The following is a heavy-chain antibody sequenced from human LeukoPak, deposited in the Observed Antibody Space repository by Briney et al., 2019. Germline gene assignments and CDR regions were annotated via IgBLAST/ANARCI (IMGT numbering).Heavy chain of an antibody. CDR1: GGSISSYY. D-gene: IGHD3-16*01. V-gene: IGHV4-59*01. CDR3: ARGGGVGSTSLDY. J-gene: IGHJ4*02. Sequence: SETLSLTCTVSGGSISSYYWNWIRQPPGKGLEWIGFFYYSGSTYINPSLKSRVTISADTSKNQFSLKVDALTAADTAIYYCARGGGVGSTSLDYWGQGILVIVSS. CDR2: FYYSGST.